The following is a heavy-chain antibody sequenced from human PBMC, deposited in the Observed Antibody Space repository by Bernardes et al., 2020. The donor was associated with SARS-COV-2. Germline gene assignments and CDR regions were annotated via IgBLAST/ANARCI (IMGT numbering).Heavy chain of an antibody. V-gene: IGHV3-7*01. Sequence: GSLRLSCAGTGFTFSSYWMTWVRQAPGKGLEWVANIKQDGSKTHYLDSVKGRFTISRDNAKNSLYLQMDSLRVEDTAVYYCALLGVSTSFDYWGQGTLVTVSS. J-gene: IGHJ4*02. CDR3: ALLGVSTSFDY. CDR1: GFTFSSYW. CDR2: IKQDGSKT. D-gene: IGHD3-10*01.